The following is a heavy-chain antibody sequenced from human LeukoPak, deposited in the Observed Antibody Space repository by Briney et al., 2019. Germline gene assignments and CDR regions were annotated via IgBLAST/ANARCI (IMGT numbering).Heavy chain of an antibody. J-gene: IGHJ4*02. CDR3: AREYYYDSSVNFDY. Sequence: SETLSLTCTVSSDSISNSAYHWGWIRQPPGRGLEWIGTIYYNRGTYYNPSLKSRVTISVDTSKNQFSLKLSSVTAADTAVYYCAREYYYDSSVNFDYWGQGTLVTVSS. V-gene: IGHV4-39*07. CDR2: IYYNRGT. CDR1: SDSISNSAYH. D-gene: IGHD3-22*01.